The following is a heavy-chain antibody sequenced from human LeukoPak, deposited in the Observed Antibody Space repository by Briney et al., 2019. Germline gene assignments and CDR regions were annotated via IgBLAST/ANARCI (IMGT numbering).Heavy chain of an antibody. Sequence: GGSLRLSCAASGFTVSSNYMSWVRQAPGKGLEWVSVIYSGGSTYYADSVKGRFTISRDNSKNTLYLQMNSLRAEDTAVYYCAKDRGQWLAFFDYWGQGTLVTVSS. CDR1: GFTVSSNY. D-gene: IGHD6-19*01. CDR3: AKDRGQWLAFFDY. CDR2: IYSGGST. J-gene: IGHJ4*02. V-gene: IGHV3-53*01.